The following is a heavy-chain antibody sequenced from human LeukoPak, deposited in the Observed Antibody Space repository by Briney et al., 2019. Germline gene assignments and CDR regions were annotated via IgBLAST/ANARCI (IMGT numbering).Heavy chain of an antibody. J-gene: IGHJ4*02. D-gene: IGHD2-2*01. CDR2: ISSSSSYI. CDR1: GFTFSSYS. V-gene: IGHV3-21*01. Sequence: PGGSLRLSCAASGFTFSSYSMNWVRQAPGKGLEWVSSISSSSSYIYYADSVKGRFTISRDNAKNSLYLQMNSLRAEDTAVYYCVRANCSSTSCPDYWGQGTLVTVSS. CDR3: VRANCSSTSCPDY.